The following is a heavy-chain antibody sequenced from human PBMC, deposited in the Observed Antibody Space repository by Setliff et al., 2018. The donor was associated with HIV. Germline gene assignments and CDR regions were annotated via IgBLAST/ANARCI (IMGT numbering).Heavy chain of an antibody. CDR1: GYTFTSYD. Sequence: ASVKVSCKASGYTFTSYDINWVRQATGQGLEWMGWMNPNSGNTGYAQKFQGRVTMTRNTSISTAYMELSSLRSEDSAVYYCARRITGLDAFDIWGQGTMVTVSS. V-gene: IGHV1-8*02. D-gene: IGHD2-8*02. J-gene: IGHJ3*02. CDR2: MNPNSGNT. CDR3: ARRITGLDAFDI.